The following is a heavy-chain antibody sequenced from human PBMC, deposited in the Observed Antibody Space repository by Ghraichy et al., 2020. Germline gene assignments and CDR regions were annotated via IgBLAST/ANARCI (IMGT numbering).Heavy chain of an antibody. CDR3: AKDPTYYDSSGYYYVERRGDDY. D-gene: IGHD3-22*01. CDR2: ISGSGGST. J-gene: IGHJ4*02. CDR1: GFTFSSYA. Sequence: GGSLRLSCAASGFTFSSYAMSWVRQAPGKGLEWVSAISGSGGSTYYADSVKGRFTISRDNSKNTLYLQMNSLRAEDTAVYYCAKDPTYYDSSGYYYVERRGDDYWGQGTLVTVSS. V-gene: IGHV3-23*01.